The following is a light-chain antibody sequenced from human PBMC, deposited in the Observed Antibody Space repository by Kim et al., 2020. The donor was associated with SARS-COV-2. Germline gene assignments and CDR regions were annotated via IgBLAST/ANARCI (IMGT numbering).Light chain of an antibody. J-gene: IGKJ1*01. CDR3: KQYAGSPPWT. Sequence: RGGQATPSCRGSHGITGNSLVWYKQTHGPTPRHLIRGASSREEGVPDRVSGSGSGTDFTLTIRRLEPGDFAVYFCKQYAGSPPWTFGRETNLEI. CDR2: GAS. V-gene: IGKV3-20*01. CDR1: HGITGNS.